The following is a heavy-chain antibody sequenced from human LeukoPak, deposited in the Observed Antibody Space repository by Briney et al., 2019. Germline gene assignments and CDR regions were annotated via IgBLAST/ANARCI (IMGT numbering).Heavy chain of an antibody. J-gene: IGHJ4*02. CDR2: ISSSSSYI. D-gene: IGHD5-12*01. CDR1: GFTVSSNY. CDR3: ARVGPSDRLRPSED. Sequence: GGSLRLSCAASGFTVSSNYMSWVRQAPGKGLEWVSSISSSSSYIYYADSVKGRFTISRDNAKNSLYLQMNSLRAEDTAVYYCARVGPSDRLRPSEDWGQGTLVAVSS. V-gene: IGHV3-21*01.